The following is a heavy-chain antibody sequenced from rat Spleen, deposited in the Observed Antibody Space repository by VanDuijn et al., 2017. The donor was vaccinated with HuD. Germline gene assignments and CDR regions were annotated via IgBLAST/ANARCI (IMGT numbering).Heavy chain of an antibody. Sequence: EVQLVESGGGLVQPGRSLKLSCAASGFSFSSNWLNWIRPAPGEVMEWIASINPDGSSTYHQDTVKGRFVISKDNAKNPGYLQINNLRSEDTAIYYCTSRGSNYRNWFANWGQGTLVTVSS. V-gene: IGHV5-35*01. CDR1: GFSFSSNW. CDR3: TSRGSNYRNWFAN. J-gene: IGHJ3*01. CDR2: INPDGSST. D-gene: IGHD1-10*01.